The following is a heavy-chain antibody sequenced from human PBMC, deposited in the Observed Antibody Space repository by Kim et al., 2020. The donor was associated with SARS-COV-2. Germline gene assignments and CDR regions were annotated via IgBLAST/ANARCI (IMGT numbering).Heavy chain of an antibody. V-gene: IGHV1-2*02. CDR1: GYTFTGYY. D-gene: IGHD3-22*01. CDR3: ARGGRYYDSSGYLNWFDP. CDR2: INPNSGGT. J-gene: IGHJ5*02. Sequence: ASVKVSCKASGYTFTGYYMHWVRQAPGQGLEWMGWINPNSGGTNYAQKFQGRVTMTRDTSISTAYMELSRLRSDDTAVYYCARGGRYYDSSGYLNWFDPWGQGTLVTVSS.